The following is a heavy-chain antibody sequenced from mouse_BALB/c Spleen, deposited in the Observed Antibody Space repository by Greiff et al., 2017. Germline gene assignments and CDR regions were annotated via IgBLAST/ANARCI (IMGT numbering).Heavy chain of an antibody. Sequence: SGAELVKPGASVKLSCKASGYTFTSYYMYWVKQRPGQGLEWIGEINPSNGGTNFNEKFKGKATLTVDKSSSTAYMQLSSLTSEDSAVYYCTRSDGYYGYWGQGTTLTVSS. J-gene: IGHJ2*01. CDR1: GYTFTSYY. V-gene: IGHV1S81*02. CDR2: INPSNGGT. CDR3: TRSDGYYGY. D-gene: IGHD2-3*01.